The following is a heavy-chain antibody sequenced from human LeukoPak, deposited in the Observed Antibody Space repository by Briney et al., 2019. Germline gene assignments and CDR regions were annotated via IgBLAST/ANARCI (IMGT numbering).Heavy chain of an antibody. CDR2: ISYDGSNK. CDR1: GFTFSSYG. CDR3: AGAAAGDLNFDY. V-gene: IGHV3-30*03. D-gene: IGHD6-13*01. J-gene: IGHJ4*02. Sequence: PGGSLRLSCAASGFTFSSYGMHWVRQAPGKGLEWVAVISYDGSNKYYADSVKGRFTISRDNSKNTLCLQMNSLRAEDTAVYYCAGAAAGDLNFDYWGQGTLVTVSS.